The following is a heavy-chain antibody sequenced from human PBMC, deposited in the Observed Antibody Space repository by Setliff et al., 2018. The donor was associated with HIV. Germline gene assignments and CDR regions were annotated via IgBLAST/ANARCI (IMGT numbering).Heavy chain of an antibody. D-gene: IGHD3-9*01. CDR3: SRVHSPLYYDILTGYLDH. V-gene: IGHV3-49*04. CDR2: IRSTAYSGTT. Sequence: GGSLRLSCTASGFTFRYFTMSWVRQAPGKGLEWLGFIRSTAYSGTTQYAASVKDRFTISRDDSKSSAYLLMNSLKTEDTAVYYCSRVHSPLYYDILTGYLDHWGQGTLVTVSS. J-gene: IGHJ4*02. CDR1: GFTFRYFT.